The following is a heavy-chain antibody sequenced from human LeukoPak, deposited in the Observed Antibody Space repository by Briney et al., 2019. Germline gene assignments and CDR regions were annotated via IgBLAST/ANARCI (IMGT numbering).Heavy chain of an antibody. V-gene: IGHV3-53*01. CDR3: ARHFYDSSGYYYVFDY. CDR1: GFTVSSNY. D-gene: IGHD3-22*01. J-gene: IGHJ4*02. CDR2: IYSGGST. Sequence: GGSLRLSCAASGFTVSSNYMSWVRQAPGKGLEWVSVIYSGGSTYYADSVKGRFTISRDNSKNTLYLQMSSLRAEDTAVYYCARHFYDSSGYYYVFDYWGQGTLVTVSS.